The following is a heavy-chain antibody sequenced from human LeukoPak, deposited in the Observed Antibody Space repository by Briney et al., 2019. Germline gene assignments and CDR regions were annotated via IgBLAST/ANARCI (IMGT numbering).Heavy chain of an antibody. J-gene: IGHJ4*02. V-gene: IGHV3-30*04. CDR2: ISFDGDNK. Sequence: GGSLRLSCAASGFTFSTHSMHWVRQAPGKGLEWVAAISFDGDNKYYADSVKGRFTISRDNSNNSLYLQMSSPRAEYTAVYNCASPVRLGWYYYDSSGYFAYWGQGTLVTVSS. CDR1: GFTFSTHS. D-gene: IGHD3-22*01. CDR3: ASPVRLGWYYYDSSGYFAY.